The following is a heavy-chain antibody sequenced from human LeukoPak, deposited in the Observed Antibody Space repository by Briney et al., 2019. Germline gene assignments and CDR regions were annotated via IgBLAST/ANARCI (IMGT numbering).Heavy chain of an antibody. CDR2: INHSGST. CDR3: ARAYCSGGSCYPFDY. Sequence: SETLSLTCAVYGGSFSGYYWSWIRQPPGKGLEWIGEINHSGSTNYNPSLKSRVTISVDTSKNQFSLMLSPVTAADTAVYYCARAYCSGGSCYPFDYWGQGTLVTVSS. V-gene: IGHV4-34*01. CDR1: GGSFSGYY. D-gene: IGHD2-15*01. J-gene: IGHJ4*02.